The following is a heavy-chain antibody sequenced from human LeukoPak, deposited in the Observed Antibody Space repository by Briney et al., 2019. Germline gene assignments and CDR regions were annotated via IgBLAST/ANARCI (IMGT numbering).Heavy chain of an antibody. CDR1: GGSVSSSTCY. Sequence: PSETLSLTCTVSGGSVSSSTCYWGWVRQPPGKGLEWIGNIYYTGSTYYNASLRSRVILSVDTSKNQFSLKMTSVTAADTAVYYCARLSKGRYFDYIFDYWGQGALVTVSS. D-gene: IGHD3-9*01. V-gene: IGHV4-39*01. CDR2: IYYTGST. J-gene: IGHJ4*02. CDR3: ARLSKGRYFDYIFDY.